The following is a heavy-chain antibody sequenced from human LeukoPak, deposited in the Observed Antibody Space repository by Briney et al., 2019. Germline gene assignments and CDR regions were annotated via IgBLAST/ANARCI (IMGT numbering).Heavy chain of an antibody. CDR2: FSVSGGIT. J-gene: IGHJ4*02. Sequence: ESGGSLRLSCAASGFTFTTYAMSWVRQAPGKGLEWVSTFSVSGGITSYADSVKGRFTISRENSKNTLYLQMNSLRAEDTAVYYCAKGSWFGEFPHENWGQGTLVTVSS. D-gene: IGHD3-10*01. V-gene: IGHV3-23*01. CDR3: AKGSWFGEFPHEN. CDR1: GFTFTTYA.